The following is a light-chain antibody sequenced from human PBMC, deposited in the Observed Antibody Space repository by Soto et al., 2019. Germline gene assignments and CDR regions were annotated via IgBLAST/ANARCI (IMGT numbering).Light chain of an antibody. CDR3: CSYASSSTFV. J-gene: IGLJ2*01. CDR1: SSDVGSYNL. CDR2: EGS. Sequence: QSALTQPASVSGSPGQSITISCTGTSSDVGSYNLVSWYQQHPGKAPKLMIYEGSKRPSGVSNRFSGSKSGNTASLTISGLPEEDEADYYCCSYASSSTFVFGGGTKVTVL. V-gene: IGLV2-23*03.